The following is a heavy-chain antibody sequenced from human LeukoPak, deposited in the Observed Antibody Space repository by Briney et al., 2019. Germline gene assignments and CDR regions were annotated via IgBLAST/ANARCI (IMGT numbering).Heavy chain of an antibody. J-gene: IGHJ4*02. Sequence: GGSLRLSCAASGFTFSSYSMNWVRQAPGKGLEWVSSISSSSSYIYYADSVKGRFTISRDNAKNSLYLQMNSLRAEDTAVYYCARGPPRLPTDYWGQGTLVTVSS. CDR2: ISSSSSYI. D-gene: IGHD6-25*01. V-gene: IGHV3-21*01. CDR3: ARGPPRLPTDY. CDR1: GFTFSSYS.